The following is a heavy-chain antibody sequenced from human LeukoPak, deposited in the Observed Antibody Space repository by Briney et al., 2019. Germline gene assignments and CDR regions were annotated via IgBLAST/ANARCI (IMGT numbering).Heavy chain of an antibody. J-gene: IGHJ6*02. Sequence: PGGSLRLSCAASGFTFSSYAMSWVRQAPGKGLEWVSAISGSGGSTYYADSVKGRFTISRDNSKNTLYLQMNSLRAEDTAVYYCAKDGPDVLRYFDWSLYYYYGMDVWAKGPRSPSP. CDR2: ISGSGGST. CDR1: GFTFSSYA. D-gene: IGHD3-9*01. V-gene: IGHV3-23*01. CDR3: AKDGPDVLRYFDWSLYYYYGMDV.